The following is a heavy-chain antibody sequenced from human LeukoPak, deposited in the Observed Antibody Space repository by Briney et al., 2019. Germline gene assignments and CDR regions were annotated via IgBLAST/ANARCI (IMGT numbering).Heavy chain of an antibody. CDR3: ARHPCSSTSCYDY. CDR1: GGSFSGYY. V-gene: IGHV4-34*01. CDR2: INHSGST. D-gene: IGHD2-2*01. J-gene: IGHJ4*02. Sequence: PSETLSLTCAVYGGSFSGYYWSWIRQPPGKGLEWIWEINHSGSTNYNPSLKSRVTISVDTSKNQFSLKLSSVTAADTAVYYCARHPCSSTSCYDYWGQGTLVTVSS.